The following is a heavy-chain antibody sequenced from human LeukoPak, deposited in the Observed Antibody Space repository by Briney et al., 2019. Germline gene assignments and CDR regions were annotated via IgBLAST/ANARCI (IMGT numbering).Heavy chain of an antibody. CDR1: GFTFGDYA. V-gene: IGHV3-49*04. CDR2: IRSKAYGATT. CDR3: TRDGGWEPQVV. D-gene: IGHD1-26*01. Sequence: PGGSLRLSCTASGFTFGDYAMSWVRQAPGKGLEWIGLIRSKAYGATTEYAASVKGRFTISRDDSKSIAYLQMISLKTEDTAVYYCTRDGGWEPQVVWGQGTLVTVSS. J-gene: IGHJ4*02.